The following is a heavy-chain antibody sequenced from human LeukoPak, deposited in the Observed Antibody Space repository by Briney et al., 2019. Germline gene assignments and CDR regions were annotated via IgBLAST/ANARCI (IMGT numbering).Heavy chain of an antibody. Sequence: GGSLRLSCAASGFTFSSYSMNWVRQAPGKGLEWVSSISSSGSYIYYADSVKGRFTISRDNAKNSLHLQMNSLRAEDTAVYYCARVYYYDSSGYLGYWGQGTLVTVSS. CDR3: ARVYYYDSSGYLGY. CDR2: ISSSGSYI. V-gene: IGHV3-21*01. J-gene: IGHJ4*02. CDR1: GFTFSSYS. D-gene: IGHD3-22*01.